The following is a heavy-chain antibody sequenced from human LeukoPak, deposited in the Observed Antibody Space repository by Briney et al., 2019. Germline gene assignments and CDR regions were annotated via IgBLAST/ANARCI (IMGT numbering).Heavy chain of an antibody. J-gene: IGHJ6*02. CDR2: TSYDRTNK. D-gene: IGHD2/OR15-2a*01. V-gene: IGHV3-30*18. CDR3: AKGYYDSTTNYYYYGMDV. Sequence: PGGSLRLSCAASGFPFSSYGMHWVRQAPGKGLECVAVTSYDRTNKYYADSVKGRFTISRDNSKNTLYLQMNSLRAEDTAVYYCAKGYYDSTTNYYYYGMDVWGQGTAVTVSS. CDR1: GFPFSSYG.